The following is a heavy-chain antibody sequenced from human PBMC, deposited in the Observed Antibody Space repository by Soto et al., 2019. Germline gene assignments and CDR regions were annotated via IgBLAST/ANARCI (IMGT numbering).Heavy chain of an antibody. D-gene: IGHD4-17*01. CDR2: ISASGDNT. CDR1: GFTFSNYA. Sequence: EVQLLESGGDLVQPGGSLRLSCAASGFTFSNYAMSWVRQAPGKGLVWVSGISASGDNTYYADSVTGRFTISRDKPKNTLYLQRSNLRAEDTAIYYWARDADEDGESDELDNWSQATLVAF. V-gene: IGHV3-23*01. CDR3: ARDADEDGESDELDN. J-gene: IGHJ4*02.